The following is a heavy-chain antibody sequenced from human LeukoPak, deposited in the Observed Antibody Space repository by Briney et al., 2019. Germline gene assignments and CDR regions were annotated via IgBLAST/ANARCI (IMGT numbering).Heavy chain of an antibody. J-gene: IGHJ5*01. CDR2: MFYSGNT. D-gene: IGHD2-2*01. CDR3: ARDQEHCSGSSCYPYWYDS. Sequence: PSETLSLTCTVSGASITSYHWSWIRQPAGKGLEWIGRMFYSGNTDYNPSLKSRLTMSIDTSKNQFSLKLSSVTAADTAVYFCARDQEHCSGSSCYPYWYDSWGQGTLITVSS. V-gene: IGHV4-4*07. CDR1: GASITSYH.